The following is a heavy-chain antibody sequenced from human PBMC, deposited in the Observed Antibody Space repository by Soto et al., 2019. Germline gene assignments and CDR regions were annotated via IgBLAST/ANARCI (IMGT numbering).Heavy chain of an antibody. Sequence: SVKVSCKASGGTFSSCAISWVRQAPGQGLEWMGGIIPIFGTANYAQKFQGRVTITADKSTSTAYMELSSLRSEDTAVYYCARVGGIYYGSASEGYWGQGTLVTVSS. CDR3: ARVGGIYYGSASEGY. V-gene: IGHV1-69*06. CDR2: IIPIFGTA. CDR1: GGTFSSCA. J-gene: IGHJ4*02. D-gene: IGHD3-10*01.